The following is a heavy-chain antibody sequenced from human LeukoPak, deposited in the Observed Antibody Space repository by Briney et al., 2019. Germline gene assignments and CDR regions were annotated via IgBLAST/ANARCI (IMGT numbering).Heavy chain of an antibody. CDR1: RFAFSNYG. CDR2: ISGSGGST. J-gene: IGHJ4*02. D-gene: IGHD3-22*01. CDR3: AKSSYYDTSGSYREYCFDY. Sequence: GGSLRLSCAVSRFAFSNYGMSWVRQAPGKGLEWVSAISGSGGSTYYADSVKGRFTISRDNSKNTLYLQMNSLRAEDTALYYCAKSSYYDTSGSYREYCFDYWGQGALVTVSS. V-gene: IGHV3-23*01.